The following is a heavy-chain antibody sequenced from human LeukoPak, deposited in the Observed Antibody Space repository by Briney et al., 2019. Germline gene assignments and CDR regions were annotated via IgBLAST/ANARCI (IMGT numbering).Heavy chain of an antibody. CDR2: ISYEGGTQ. CDR1: GVTLSPYG. V-gene: IGHV3-30*18. Sequence: GGSLRLSCAASGVTLSPYGMHWVRQAPGKGLEWVAVISYEGGTQHYADSVEGRFIISRDNPRNTLYLQMNILGTEDTAVYYCAKEGTPQVSTWYDLWGQGTQVIVSS. CDR3: AKEGTPQVSTWYDL. D-gene: IGHD3-10*01. J-gene: IGHJ5*02.